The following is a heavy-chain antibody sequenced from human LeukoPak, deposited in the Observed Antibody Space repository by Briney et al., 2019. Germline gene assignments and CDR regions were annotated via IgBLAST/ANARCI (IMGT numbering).Heavy chain of an antibody. Sequence: PSETLSLTCAVYGGSFSGYYWSWIRQPPGKGLEWIGEISHSGSTNYNPSLKSRVTISVDTSKNQFSLKLSSVTAADTAVYYCATTENSSGWFGYWGQGTLVTVSS. J-gene: IGHJ4*02. CDR2: ISHSGST. CDR1: GGSFSGYY. D-gene: IGHD6-19*01. V-gene: IGHV4-34*01. CDR3: ATTENSSGWFGY.